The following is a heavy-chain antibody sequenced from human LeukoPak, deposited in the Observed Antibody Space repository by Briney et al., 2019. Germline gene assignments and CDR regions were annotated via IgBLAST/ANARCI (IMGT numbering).Heavy chain of an antibody. CDR1: GFTFSSYS. V-gene: IGHV3-48*01. CDR2: ISSSSSTI. Sequence: GGSLRLSCAASGFTFSSYSMNWARQAPGKGLEWVSYISSSSSTIYYADSVKGRFTISRDNSKNTLYLQMNSLRAEDTAVYYCARDRDDCSGGSCYSEWFDPWGQGTLVTVSS. J-gene: IGHJ5*02. CDR3: ARDRDDCSGGSCYSEWFDP. D-gene: IGHD2-15*01.